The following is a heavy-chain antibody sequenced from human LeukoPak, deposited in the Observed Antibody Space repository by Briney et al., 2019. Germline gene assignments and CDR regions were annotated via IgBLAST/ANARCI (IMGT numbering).Heavy chain of an antibody. D-gene: IGHD5-12*01. Sequence: PSETLSLTCAVYGGSFSGYYWSWIRQPPGKGLEWIGEINHSGSTNYNPSLKSRVTISVDTSKNQFSLKLSSVTAADTAVYYCARVDIVATIVDYWGQGTLVTVSS. V-gene: IGHV4-34*01. CDR3: ARVDIVATIVDY. J-gene: IGHJ4*02. CDR1: GGSFSGYY. CDR2: INHSGST.